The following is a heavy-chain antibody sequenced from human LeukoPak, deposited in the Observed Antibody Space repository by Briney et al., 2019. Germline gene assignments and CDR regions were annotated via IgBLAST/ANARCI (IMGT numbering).Heavy chain of an antibody. D-gene: IGHD6-6*01. Sequence: GGSLRLSCAASGFRISDYWMSWVRQAPGKGLEWVANIKQDGSEEYYVDSVKGRFTISGDNAKNSLYLQMNSLGAEDTAVYYCARDLRSMADYWGQGTLVIVSS. J-gene: IGHJ4*02. V-gene: IGHV3-7*04. CDR3: ARDLRSMADY. CDR1: GFRISDYW. CDR2: IKQDGSEE.